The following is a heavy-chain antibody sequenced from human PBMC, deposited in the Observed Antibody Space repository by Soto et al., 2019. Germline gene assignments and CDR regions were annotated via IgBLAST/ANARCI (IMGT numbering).Heavy chain of an antibody. Sequence: SLRLSFAASGFTFDDYAMHWVRQAPGKGLEWVSGISWNSGSIGYADSVKGRFTISRDNAKNSLYLQMNSLRAEDTALYYCAKDIKSSINSPRGYGMDVWAQGTTVTVSS. CDR1: GFTFDDYA. CDR2: ISWNSGSI. J-gene: IGHJ6*02. CDR3: AKDIKSSINSPRGYGMDV. V-gene: IGHV3-9*01. D-gene: IGHD2-2*01.